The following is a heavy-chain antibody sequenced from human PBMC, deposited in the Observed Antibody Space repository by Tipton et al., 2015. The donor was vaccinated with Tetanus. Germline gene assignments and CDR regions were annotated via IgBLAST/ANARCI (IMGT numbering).Heavy chain of an antibody. Sequence: SLRLSCVASGFIVSSHYMSWVRQAPGKSLEWVSVMYSGGDTYYVDSVKGRFSISRDNAKNTLYLQMNSLRVEDTAVYYCVRDGGSSGWLAHWGQGILVTVSS. CDR2: MYSGGDT. CDR3: VRDGGSSGWLAH. J-gene: IGHJ5*02. CDR1: GFIVSSHY. D-gene: IGHD6-19*01. V-gene: IGHV3-53*01.